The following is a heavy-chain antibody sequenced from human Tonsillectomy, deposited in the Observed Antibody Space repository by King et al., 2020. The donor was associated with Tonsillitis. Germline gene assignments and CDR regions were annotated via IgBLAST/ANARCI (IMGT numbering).Heavy chain of an antibody. CDR1: GYTFSSYG. D-gene: IGHD3-22*01. Sequence: QLVQSGAEVKKPGASVKVSCKASGYTFSSYGISWVRQAPGQGLEWMGWISVYNGNTNYAQKLQDRVTMTTDTSTSTAYMELRSLRSDDTAVYYCASSYYDTSGCYYFQHWGQGTLVTVSS. CDR2: ISVYNGNT. CDR3: ASSYYDTSGCYYFQH. V-gene: IGHV1-18*01. J-gene: IGHJ1*01.